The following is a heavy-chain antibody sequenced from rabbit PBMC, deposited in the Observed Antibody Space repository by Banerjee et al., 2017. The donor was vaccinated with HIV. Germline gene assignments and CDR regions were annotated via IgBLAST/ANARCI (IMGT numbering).Heavy chain of an antibody. CDR1: GFSFSSGYD. Sequence: QEQLEESGGGLVKPGGTLTLTCKASGFSFSSGYDMCWVRQAPGKGLELIVCIYNGDGNTYYASWAKGRFTISKTSSTTVTLQMTSLTAADTATYFCARDAAGREDFNLWGQGTLVTVS. D-gene: IGHD4-2*01. CDR3: ARDAAGREDFNL. CDR2: IYNGDGNT. J-gene: IGHJ4*01. V-gene: IGHV1S45*01.